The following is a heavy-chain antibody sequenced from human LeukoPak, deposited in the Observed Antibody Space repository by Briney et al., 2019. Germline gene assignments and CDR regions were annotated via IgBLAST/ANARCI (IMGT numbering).Heavy chain of an antibody. CDR1: GFTLSNYA. J-gene: IGHJ4*02. V-gene: IGHV3-23*01. Sequence: SGGSLRLSCAASGFTLSNYAMTWVRQAPGKGLEWVSSITGSGALTYYADSVKGRFTISKDNAMDTLFLQMNSLRADDTAVYYCAKDRVDGSGSQFDSWGQGSLVTVSS. CDR2: ITGSGALT. CDR3: AKDRVDGSGSQFDS. D-gene: IGHD3-10*01.